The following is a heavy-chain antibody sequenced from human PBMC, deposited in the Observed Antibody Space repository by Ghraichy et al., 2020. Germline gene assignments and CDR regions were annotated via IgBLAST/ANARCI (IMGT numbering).Heavy chain of an antibody. D-gene: IGHD3-22*01. V-gene: IGHV3-21*01. Sequence: GGSLRLSCAASGFSFSTYSMNWVRQAPGKGLEWVSFISSSNSYIYYAESVKGRFTISRDNAKNSLYLQMNSLRAEDTAVYYCATDLGSYDSSGYYYPHYYFDYWGQGTLVTVSS. CDR2: ISSSNSYI. CDR1: GFSFSTYS. J-gene: IGHJ4*02. CDR3: ATDLGSYDSSGYYYPHYYFDY.